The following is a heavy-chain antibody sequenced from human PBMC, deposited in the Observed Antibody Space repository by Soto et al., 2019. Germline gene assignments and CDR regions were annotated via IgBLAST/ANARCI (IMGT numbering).Heavy chain of an antibody. J-gene: IGHJ6*02. V-gene: IGHV4-30-4*01. Sequence: SETLSLTCTVSGGSISSGDYYWSWIRQPPGKGLEWIGYIYYSGSTYYNPSLKSRVTISVDTSKNQFSLKLSSVTAADTAVYYCARAAGFGVGLFPQKGYYYGMDGRGQGTTVTVAS. CDR1: GGSISSGDYY. D-gene: IGHD3-3*01. CDR3: ARAAGFGVGLFPQKGYYYGMDG. CDR2: IYYSGST.